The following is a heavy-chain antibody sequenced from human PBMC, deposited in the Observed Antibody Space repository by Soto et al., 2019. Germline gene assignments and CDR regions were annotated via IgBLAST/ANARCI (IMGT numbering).Heavy chain of an antibody. CDR1: GFTFSSYG. CDR3: ACGSSGITGTLSPLDP. J-gene: IGHJ5*02. CDR2: IWYDGSNK. Sequence: GGSLRLSCAAPGFTFSSYGMHWVRQAPGKGLEWVAVIWYDGSNKYYADSVKGRFTISRDNSKNTLYLQMNSPRAEDTAVYYCACGSSGITGTLSPLDPWGQGTLVTGSS. V-gene: IGHV3-33*01. D-gene: IGHD1-20*01.